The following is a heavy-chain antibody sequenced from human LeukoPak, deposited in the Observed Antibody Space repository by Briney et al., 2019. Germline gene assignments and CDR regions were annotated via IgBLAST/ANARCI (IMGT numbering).Heavy chain of an antibody. CDR1: GGSISSYY. V-gene: IGHV4-59*01. D-gene: IGHD4-17*01. CDR3: ARADYDDYYIDF. J-gene: IGHJ4*02. Sequence: PSETLSLTCTVSGGSISSYYWSWIRQPPGKGLEWIGYIYYSGMTNYNPSLKSRVTISLDTSKNQFSLKLSSVTAADTAVYYCARADYDDYYIDFWGQGTLVTVSS. CDR2: IYYSGMT.